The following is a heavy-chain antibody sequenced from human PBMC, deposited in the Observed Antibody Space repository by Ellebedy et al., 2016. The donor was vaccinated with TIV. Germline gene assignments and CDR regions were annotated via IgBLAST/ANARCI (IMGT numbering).Heavy chain of an antibody. Sequence: SVKVSCXASGGTFSSYAISWVRQAPGQGLEWMGGIIPIFGTANYAQKFQGRVTITADESTSTAYMELSSLRSEDTAVYYCARPISQGVIIDALGYWGQGTLVTVSS. CDR1: GGTFSSYA. J-gene: IGHJ4*02. D-gene: IGHD3-10*01. V-gene: IGHV1-69*13. CDR2: IIPIFGTA. CDR3: ARPISQGVIIDALGY.